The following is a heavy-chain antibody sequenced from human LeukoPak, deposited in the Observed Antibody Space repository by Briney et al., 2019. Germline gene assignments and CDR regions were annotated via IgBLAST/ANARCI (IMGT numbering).Heavy chain of an antibody. CDR2: INGDGGST. CDR1: GFTFKNYW. J-gene: IGHJ4*02. V-gene: IGHV3-74*01. D-gene: IGHD1-26*01. Sequence: GGSLRLSCTASGFTFKNYWMNWARQAPGEGVVWVSRINGDGGSTTYTDSVKGRFTISRDNAKNTLYLQMNSLRAEDTAVYYCARGGRSGTFDYWGQGTLVTVSS. CDR3: ARGGRSGTFDY.